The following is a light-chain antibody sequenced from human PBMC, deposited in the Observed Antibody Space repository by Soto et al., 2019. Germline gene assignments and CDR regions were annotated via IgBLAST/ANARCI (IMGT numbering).Light chain of an antibody. Sequence: QSVLTQPASVSGSPGQSITISCTGTSSDVGGFKFVSWYQQHPDNAPKLIIYEVNKRPSGVSNRFSASKSGNTASLTISGLQAEDEADYYCTSYSSSSADGVFGGGTKLTVL. CDR3: TSYSSSSADGV. CDR2: EVN. V-gene: IGLV2-14*01. J-gene: IGLJ3*02. CDR1: SSDVGGFKF.